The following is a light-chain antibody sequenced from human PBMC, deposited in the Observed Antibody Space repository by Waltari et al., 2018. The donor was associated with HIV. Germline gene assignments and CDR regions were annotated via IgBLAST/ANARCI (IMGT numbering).Light chain of an antibody. CDR2: DAS. CDR3: QQYHNIPRT. Sequence: DIQMTQSPSSLSASVGDRVTITCRASQVISNSLAWYQQKPGKAPKLLVYDASRLESGVPSRISGSGGGTDFTLTITTLQPEDFATYFCQQYHNIPRTFGQGTEVEV. V-gene: IGKV1-NL1*01. CDR1: QVISNS. J-gene: IGKJ2*01.